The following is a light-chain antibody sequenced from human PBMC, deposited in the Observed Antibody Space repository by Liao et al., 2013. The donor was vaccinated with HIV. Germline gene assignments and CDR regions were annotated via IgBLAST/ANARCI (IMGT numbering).Light chain of an antibody. CDR3: QVWDSSSDHPYV. CDR1: KLVDTY. J-gene: IGLJ1*01. Sequence: SYDLTQPPSVSVSPGQTATITCSGHKLVDTYACWYQQRPGQSPVLVIYQDSQRPSGIPERFSGSNSGNTATLTISRVEAGDEADYYCQVWDSSSDHPYVFGTGTKVTVL. CDR2: QDS. V-gene: IGLV3-1*01.